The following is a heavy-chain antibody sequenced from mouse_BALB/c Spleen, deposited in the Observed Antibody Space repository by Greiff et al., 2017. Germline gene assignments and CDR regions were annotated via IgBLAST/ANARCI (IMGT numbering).Heavy chain of an antibody. Sequence: EVKLQESGAELVKPGASVKLSCTASGFNIKDTYMHWVKQRPEQGLEWIGRIDPANGNTKYDPKFQGKATITADTSSNTAYLQLSSLTSEDTAVYYCANRPLDYYAMDYWGQGTSVTVSS. CDR2: IDPANGNT. J-gene: IGHJ4*01. V-gene: IGHV14-3*02. CDR1: GFNIKDTY. D-gene: IGHD1-2*01. CDR3: ANRPLDYYAMDY.